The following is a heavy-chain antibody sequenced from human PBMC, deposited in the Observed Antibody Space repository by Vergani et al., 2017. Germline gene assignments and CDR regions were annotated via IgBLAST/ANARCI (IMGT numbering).Heavy chain of an antibody. J-gene: IGHJ3*02. D-gene: IGHD2-2*03. CDR2: IYSGGST. V-gene: IGHV3-53*02. Sequence: EVQLVETGGGLIQPGGSLRLSCAASGFTVSSNYMSWVRQAPGKGLEWVSVIYSGGSTYYADPVKGRFTISRDNSKNKLYLQMNSLRAEDTAVYYCARGGYCSSTSCYDAFDIWGQGTMVTVSS. CDR1: GFTVSSNY. CDR3: ARGGYCSSTSCYDAFDI.